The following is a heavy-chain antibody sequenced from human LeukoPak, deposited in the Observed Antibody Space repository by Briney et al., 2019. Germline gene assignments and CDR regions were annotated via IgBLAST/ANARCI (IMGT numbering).Heavy chain of an antibody. CDR1: GGSISSGGYY. CDR2: IYYSGST. V-gene: IGHV4-31*03. CDR3: ARAVDGSDAFDI. J-gene: IGHJ3*02. Sequence: PSETLSLTCTVSGGSISSGGYYWSWIRQHPGKGLEWIGYIYYSGSTYYNPSLKNRVTISVDTSKNQFSLKLSSVTAADTAVYYCARAVDGSDAFDIWGQGTMVTVSS. D-gene: IGHD6-19*01.